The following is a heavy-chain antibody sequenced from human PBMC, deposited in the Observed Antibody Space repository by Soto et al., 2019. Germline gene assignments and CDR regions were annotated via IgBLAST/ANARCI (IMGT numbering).Heavy chain of an antibody. V-gene: IGHV4-31*03. CDR1: GGSISSGGYY. Sequence: SETLSLTCTVSGGSISSGGYYWSWIRQHPGKGLEWIGYIYYSGSTYYNPSLKSRVTISVDTSKNQFSLKLSSVTAADTAVYYCARIYCSGGSCYSVWGRPGGMFDYWGQGTLVTVSS. J-gene: IGHJ4*02. CDR3: ARIYCSGGSCYSVWGRPGGMFDY. D-gene: IGHD2-15*01. CDR2: IYYSGST.